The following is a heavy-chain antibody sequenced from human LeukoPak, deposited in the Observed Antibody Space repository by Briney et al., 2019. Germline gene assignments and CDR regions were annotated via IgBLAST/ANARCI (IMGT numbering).Heavy chain of an antibody. CDR3: ARAPYSSSWYQNRFDP. D-gene: IGHD6-13*01. CDR1: GGTFSSYA. V-gene: IGHV1-69*04. Sequence: SVKVSCKASGGTFSSYAISWVRQAPGQGLEWMGRIIPILGIANYAQKFQGRVTITADKSTSTAYMELSSLRSEDTAVYYCARAPYSSSWYQNRFDPWGQGTLVTVSS. J-gene: IGHJ5*02. CDR2: IIPILGIA.